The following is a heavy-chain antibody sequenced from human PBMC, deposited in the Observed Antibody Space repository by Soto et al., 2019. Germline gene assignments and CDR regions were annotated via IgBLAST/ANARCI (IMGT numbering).Heavy chain of an antibody. CDR3: ARRKMNSGSLEY. Sequence: SETLSLTCGVSGGSITNYYWGWIRQPPGKGLEWIGDIYYTGDTNYSPSLRSRVTISIDTSTQFSLKVTSLTVADTAVYFCARRKMNSGSLEYWGQGTLVTVSS. CDR2: IYYTGDT. CDR1: GGSITNYY. D-gene: IGHD1-26*01. V-gene: IGHV4-59*01. J-gene: IGHJ4*02.